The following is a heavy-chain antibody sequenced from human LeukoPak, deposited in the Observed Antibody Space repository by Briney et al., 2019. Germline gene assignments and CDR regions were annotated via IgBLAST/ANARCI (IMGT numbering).Heavy chain of an antibody. CDR3: ARVFRYTSGWYDGDY. CDR1: GYTFTNYG. Sequence: ASVKVSCKASGYTFTNYGISWVRQAPGQGLEWMGWISAYNGNTDYAQKVQGRVTITTDTSTSTAYMELRSLRSDDTAVYYCARVFRYTSGWYDGDYWGQGTLVTVSS. J-gene: IGHJ4*02. CDR2: ISAYNGNT. D-gene: IGHD6-19*01. V-gene: IGHV1-18*01.